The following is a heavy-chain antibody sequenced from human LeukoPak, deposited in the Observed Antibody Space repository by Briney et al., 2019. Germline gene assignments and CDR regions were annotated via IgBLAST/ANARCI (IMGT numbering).Heavy chain of an antibody. CDR2: IRYDGSNK. Sequence: PGGSLRLSCAASGFTFSSYGMHWVRQAPGKGLEWVAFIRYDGSNKYYADSEKGRFTISRDNSKNTLYLQMNSLRAEDTAVYYCAKDRAYQLHVDTAMAGYFDYWGQGTLVTVSS. CDR3: AKDRAYQLHVDTAMAGYFDY. J-gene: IGHJ4*02. CDR1: GFTFSSYG. V-gene: IGHV3-30*02. D-gene: IGHD5-18*01.